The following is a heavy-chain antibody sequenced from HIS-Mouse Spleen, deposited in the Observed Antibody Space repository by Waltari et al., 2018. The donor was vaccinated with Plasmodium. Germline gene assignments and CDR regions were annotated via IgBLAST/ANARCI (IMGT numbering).Heavy chain of an antibody. CDR2: INHSGST. V-gene: IGHV4-34*01. J-gene: IGHJ3*02. Sequence: QVQLQQWGAGLLKPSETLSLTCAVYGGSFSGYYWSGIRQPPGKGLEGIGEINHSGSTNYNPSLKSRVTISVDTSKNQFSLKLSSVTAADTAVYYCARVAWGSAFDIWGQGTMVTVSS. D-gene: IGHD7-27*01. CDR3: ARVAWGSAFDI. CDR1: GGSFSGYY.